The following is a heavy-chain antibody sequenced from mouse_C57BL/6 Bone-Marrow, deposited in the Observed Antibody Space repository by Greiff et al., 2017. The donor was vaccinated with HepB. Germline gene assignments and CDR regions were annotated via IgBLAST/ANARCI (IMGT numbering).Heavy chain of an antibody. V-gene: IGHV1-81*01. J-gene: IGHJ3*01. Sequence: QVQLQQSGAELARPGASVKLSCKASGYTFTSYGISWVKQRTGQGLEWIGEIYPRSGNTYYNEKFKGKATLTADKSSSTAYMELRSLTSEDSAVYLCARAPFAYWGQGTLVTVSA. CDR1: GYTFTSYG. CDR2: IYPRSGNT. CDR3: ARAPFAY.